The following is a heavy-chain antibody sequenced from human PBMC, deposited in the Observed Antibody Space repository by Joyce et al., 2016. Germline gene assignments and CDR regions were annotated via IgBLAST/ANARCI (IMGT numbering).Heavy chain of an antibody. CDR3: ARDPSSSWSRLHFDL. J-gene: IGHJ2*01. CDR2: INPSGSV. V-gene: IGHV1-46*01. CDR1: GYAFTIYY. D-gene: IGHD6-13*01. Sequence: QEQLVHSGAEVKKPGASVKVSCKATGYAFTIYYMHWGRQAPGKGLEWMGMINPSGSVTYAQKFQGRITMTRDTSASTVYMELNSLTSEDTAVYQCARDPSSSWSRLHFDLWGRGTLVTVSS.